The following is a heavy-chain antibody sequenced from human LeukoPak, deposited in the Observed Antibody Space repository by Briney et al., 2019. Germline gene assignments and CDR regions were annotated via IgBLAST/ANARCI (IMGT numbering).Heavy chain of an antibody. V-gene: IGHV3-13*01. CDR2: IGPGGYT. D-gene: IGHD3-10*01. J-gene: IGHJ6*04. CDR1: GFTLRMYD. CDR3: AREAIGPGRYYHLDV. Sequence: GGSLRLSCEASGFTLRMYDVHWVRQATGKGLEWVSAIGPGGYTYDAVTVKGRFSISREDAKNTFYLQMNSLTAEDTAIYFCAREAIGPGRYYHLDVWGRGTTVTVSS.